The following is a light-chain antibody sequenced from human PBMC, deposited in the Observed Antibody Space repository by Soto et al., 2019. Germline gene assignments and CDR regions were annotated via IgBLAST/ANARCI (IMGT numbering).Light chain of an antibody. J-gene: IGKJ4*01. CDR2: WAS. CDR1: QSVLYSSNNKNY. CDR3: QQYFSPPLT. V-gene: IGKV4-1*01. Sequence: DIVMTQSPDSLAVSLGERATINCKSSQSVLYSSNNKNYLAWYQQKPGQPPKLLIYWASTRESGVSDRFSGSGSGTGFTLTISSLQAEDVAVYYCQQYFSPPLTFGGGTKVEIK.